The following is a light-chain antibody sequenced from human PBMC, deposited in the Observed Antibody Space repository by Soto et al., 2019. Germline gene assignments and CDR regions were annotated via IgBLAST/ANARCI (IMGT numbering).Light chain of an antibody. CDR2: GAS. CDR3: QQYIDWPPGT. CDR1: QSVGSN. J-gene: IGKJ1*01. V-gene: IGKV3-15*01. Sequence: EIVMTQSPATLSVSPGERATLSCRASQSVGSNLAWYQQKPGQAPRLLIYGASTRATGIPARFSGSGSGTEFTLTISSLQSEDFAVYYCQQYIDWPPGTFGQGTAVEIK.